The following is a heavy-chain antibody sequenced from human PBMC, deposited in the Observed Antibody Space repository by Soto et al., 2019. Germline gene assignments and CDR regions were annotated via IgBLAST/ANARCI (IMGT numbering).Heavy chain of an antibody. CDR2: ISSSSSYI. D-gene: IGHD2-2*01. Sequence: PGGSLRLSCAASGFTFSSYSMNWVRQAPGKGLEWVSSISSSSSYIYYADSVKGRLTISRDNAKNSLYLQMNSLRAEDTAVYYCARAIVPAAFDAFDIWGQGTMVTVSS. V-gene: IGHV3-21*01. CDR3: ARAIVPAAFDAFDI. CDR1: GFTFSSYS. J-gene: IGHJ3*02.